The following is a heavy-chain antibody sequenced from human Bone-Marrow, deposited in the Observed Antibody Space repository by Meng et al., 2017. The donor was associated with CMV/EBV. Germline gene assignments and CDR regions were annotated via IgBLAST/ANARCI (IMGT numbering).Heavy chain of an antibody. V-gene: IGHV1-18*01. CDR1: GYTFTSYG. CDR2: ISAYNGNT. Sequence: ASVKVSCKASGYTFTSYGISWVRQAPGQGLEWMGWISAYNGNTNYAQKLQGRVTMTTNTSTSTAYMELRGLSSDDAAGYCCARVGVQYGDYDPRFDYWGQGTLVTVSS. D-gene: IGHD4-17*01. CDR3: ARVGVQYGDYDPRFDY. J-gene: IGHJ4*02.